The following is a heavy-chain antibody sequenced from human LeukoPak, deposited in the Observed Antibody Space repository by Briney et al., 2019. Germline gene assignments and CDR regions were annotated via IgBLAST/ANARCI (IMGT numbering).Heavy chain of an antibody. CDR3: ARDDSLDY. CDR2: ISSSGNTI. CDR1: EFTFTSYE. D-gene: IGHD2-15*01. J-gene: IGHJ4*02. Sequence: GGSLRLSCAAPEFTFTSYELNWVRQAPGKGLEWVSYISSSGNTISYADSVKGRFTISRDNAKNTLYLQMNSLRAEDTALYYCARDDSLDYWGQGTLVTVSS. V-gene: IGHV3-48*03.